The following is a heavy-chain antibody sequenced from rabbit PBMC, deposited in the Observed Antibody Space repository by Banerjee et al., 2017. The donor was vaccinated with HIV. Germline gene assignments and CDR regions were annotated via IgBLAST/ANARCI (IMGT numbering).Heavy chain of an antibody. J-gene: IGHJ4*01. D-gene: IGHD2-1*01. CDR2: IDPVFGIA. CDR1: GFDFSHYG. CDR3: VRDQAGDADYGPYYLNL. Sequence: QEQLVESGGGLVQPGGSLKLSCKVSGFDFSHYGVSWVRQAPGKGLEWIGYIDPVFGIAYYATWVSGRFSISRENTQNTVYLQLNSLTAADTATYFCVRDQAGDADYGPYYLNLWGQGTLVTVS. V-gene: IGHV1S47*01.